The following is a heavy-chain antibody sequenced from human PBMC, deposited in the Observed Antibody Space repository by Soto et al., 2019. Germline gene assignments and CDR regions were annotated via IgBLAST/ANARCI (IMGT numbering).Heavy chain of an antibody. CDR3: QGGDF. Sequence: PSETLSLTCAVSGGSFRGYFWSWIRQSPDKGLEWIGEINDSGSTYYNPSFKSRLTISVDTSKSQISLTLISVTAADSAVYYCQGGDFWGQGTRVTVSS. CDR1: GGSFRGYF. D-gene: IGHD3-16*01. V-gene: IGHV4-34*01. CDR2: INDSGST. J-gene: IGHJ4*02.